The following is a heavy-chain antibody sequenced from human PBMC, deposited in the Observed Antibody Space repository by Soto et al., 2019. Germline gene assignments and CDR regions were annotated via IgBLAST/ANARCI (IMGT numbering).Heavy chain of an antibody. CDR3: ARHVVSCGGDCSYFDY. CDR1: GDSFISYW. J-gene: IGHJ4*02. CDR2: IDPSDSYT. D-gene: IGHD2-21*02. V-gene: IGHV5-10-1*01. Sequence: GESLKISCKGSGDSFISYWISWVRQMPGKGLEWMGRIDPSDSYTNYSPSFQGHVTISADKSISTAYLQWSSLKASDTAMYYCARHVVSCGGDCSYFDYWGQGTLVTVSS.